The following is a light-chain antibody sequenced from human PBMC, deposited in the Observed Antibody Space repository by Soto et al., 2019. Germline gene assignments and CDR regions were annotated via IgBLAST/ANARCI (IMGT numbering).Light chain of an antibody. CDR2: GAS. V-gene: IGKV3-15*01. J-gene: IGKJ3*01. Sequence: EIVMTQSPATLSVSPGERVTLSCRASQSVSSSLAWYQQKPGQAPRLLIYGASTRATGIPARFSGSGSGTEFTLTISILQSEDFVVYYCQQYNNWPPFTFGPGTKVDIK. CDR3: QQYNNWPPFT. CDR1: QSVSSS.